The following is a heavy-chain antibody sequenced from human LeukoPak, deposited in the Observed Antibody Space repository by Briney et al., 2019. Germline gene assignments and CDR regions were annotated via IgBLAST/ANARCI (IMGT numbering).Heavy chain of an antibody. Sequence: SETLSLTCAVSGGSISSNNWWGWVRQPPGKGLEWIGEINHSGSTNYNPSLKSRVTISVDTSKNQFSLKLSSVTAADTAVYYCARGRQIQLWFTTTGQLFAVDYWGQGTLVTVSS. CDR1: GGSISSNNW. CDR2: INHSGST. J-gene: IGHJ4*02. D-gene: IGHD5-18*01. V-gene: IGHV4-4*02. CDR3: ARGRQIQLWFTTTGQLFAVDY.